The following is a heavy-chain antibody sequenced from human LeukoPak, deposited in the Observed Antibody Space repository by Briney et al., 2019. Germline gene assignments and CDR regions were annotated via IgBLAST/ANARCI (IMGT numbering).Heavy chain of an antibody. CDR1: GFTFSSYA. J-gene: IGHJ4*02. V-gene: IGHV3-23*01. CDR2: ISGSGGST. CDR3: ANLGMGGSGCDPWYFDY. Sequence: GGSLRLSCAASGFTFSSYAMSWVRQAPGKGLEWVSAISGSGGSTYYADSVKGRFTISRDNSKNTLYLQMNSLRAEDTAVYYCANLGMGGSGCDPWYFDYWGQGTLVTVST. D-gene: IGHD6-19*01.